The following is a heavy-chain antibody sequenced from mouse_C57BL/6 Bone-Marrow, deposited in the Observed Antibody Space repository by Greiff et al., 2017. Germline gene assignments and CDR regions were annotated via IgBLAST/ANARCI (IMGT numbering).Heavy chain of an antibody. CDR3: ARRGPLYYGKAMDY. Sequence: EVQWVESGGDLVKPGGSLKLSCAASGFTFSSYGMSWVRQTPDKRLEWVATISSGGSYTYYPDSVKGRFTISRDNAKNTLYLQMSSLKSEDTAMYYCARRGPLYYGKAMDYWGQGTSVTVSS. D-gene: IGHD2-1*01. J-gene: IGHJ4*01. CDR2: ISSGGSYT. CDR1: GFTFSSYG. V-gene: IGHV5-6*01.